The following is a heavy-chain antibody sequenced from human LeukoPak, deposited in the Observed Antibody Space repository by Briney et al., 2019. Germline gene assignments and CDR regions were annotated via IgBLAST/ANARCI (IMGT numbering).Heavy chain of an antibody. D-gene: IGHD3-22*01. V-gene: IGHV1-2*02. CDR3: ARDGDYYDSSGYYIG. Sequence: ASVKVSCKASGYTFTGYYMHWVRQAPGQGLEWMGWINPNSGGTNYAQKFQGRVTMTRDTSISTAYMELSRLRSDDTAVYYCARDGDYYDSSGYYIGWGQGTLVTVSS. CDR2: INPNSGGT. CDR1: GYTFTGYY. J-gene: IGHJ4*02.